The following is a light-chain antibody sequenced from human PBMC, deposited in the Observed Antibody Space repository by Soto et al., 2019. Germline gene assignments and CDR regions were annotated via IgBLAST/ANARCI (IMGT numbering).Light chain of an antibody. V-gene: IGLV2-14*01. J-gene: IGLJ1*01. Sequence: QSALTQPASVSGSPGQSITISCTGTSSDVGGYNYVSWYQQHPGKAPKLMIYDGSTRPSGVSNRFSGTNAGTTASLTISGLQAEDAAYYYCSSYTSSSPHFFGTGTKLTVL. CDR1: SSDVGGYNY. CDR3: SSYTSSSPHF. CDR2: DGS.